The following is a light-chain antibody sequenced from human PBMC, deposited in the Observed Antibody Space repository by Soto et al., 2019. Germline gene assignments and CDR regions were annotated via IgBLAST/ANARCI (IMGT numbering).Light chain of an antibody. Sequence: EIVMTQSPATLSVSPGERATLSCRASQSVSSTLAWYQQKPGQVPRLLISGASTRATGVPARFSGSGSGTDFTLTISSLQSEDFAVYYCQHYNQWPLTFGGGTKVDIK. CDR1: QSVSST. J-gene: IGKJ4*01. V-gene: IGKV3-15*01. CDR2: GAS. CDR3: QHYNQWPLT.